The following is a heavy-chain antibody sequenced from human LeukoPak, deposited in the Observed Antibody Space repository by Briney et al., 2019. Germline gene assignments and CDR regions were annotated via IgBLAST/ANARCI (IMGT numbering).Heavy chain of an antibody. Sequence: PSETLSLTCAVYGGSFSGYYWSWIRQPPGKGLEWIGEINHSGSTNYNPSLKSRVTISVGTSKNQFSLKLSSVTAADTAVYYCARGHSFDAFDIWGQGTMVTVSS. V-gene: IGHV4-34*01. CDR1: GGSFSGYY. CDR3: ARGHSFDAFDI. J-gene: IGHJ3*02. CDR2: INHSGST. D-gene: IGHD2-21*01.